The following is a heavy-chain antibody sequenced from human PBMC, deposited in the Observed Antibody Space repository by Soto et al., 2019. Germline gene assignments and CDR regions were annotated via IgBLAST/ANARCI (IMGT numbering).Heavy chain of an antibody. CDR3: TKQKGDSRTYNGMDV. CDR1: GDSVSSNSAA. V-gene: IGHV6-1*01. J-gene: IGHJ6*02. D-gene: IGHD2-21*02. Sequence: QVQLQQSGPGLVKPSQTLSLTCAISGDSVSSNSAAWNWIRQSPSRGLEWLGRAYYRSQWYYDFAVSVRSRITVIPDTSKNQLSLQLNSVTPEDTAVYYCTKQKGDSRTYNGMDVWGQGTTVTVSS. CDR2: AYYRSQWYY.